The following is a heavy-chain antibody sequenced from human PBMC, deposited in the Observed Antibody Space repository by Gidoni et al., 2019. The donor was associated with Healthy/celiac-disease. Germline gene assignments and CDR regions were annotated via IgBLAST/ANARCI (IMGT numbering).Heavy chain of an antibody. J-gene: IGHJ4*02. CDR3: AREGGHYGDSRYFDY. CDR2: IYHSGST. V-gene: IGHV4-4*02. CDR1: GGPISSSNW. Sequence: QVQLQESGPGLVKPSGTLSLPCAVSGGPISSSNWWSWVRQPPGKGLEWIGEIYHSGSTNYNPSLKSRVTISVDKSKNQFSLKLSSVTAADTAVYYCAREGGHYGDSRYFDYWGQGTLVTVSS. D-gene: IGHD4-17*01.